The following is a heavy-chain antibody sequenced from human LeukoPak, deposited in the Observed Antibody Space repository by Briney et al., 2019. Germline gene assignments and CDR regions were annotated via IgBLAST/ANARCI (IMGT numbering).Heavy chain of an antibody. CDR3: ARVDGGAVVFDY. V-gene: IGHV1-2*06. Sequence: ASVKVSCKASGYTYTGYYMHWVRQAPGQGLGWMGRINPNSGGTNYAQKFQGRVTMTRDTSISTAYMELSRLRSDDTAVYYCARVDGGAVVFDYWGQGTLVTVSS. J-gene: IGHJ4*02. D-gene: IGHD6-19*01. CDR1: GYTYTGYY. CDR2: INPNSGGT.